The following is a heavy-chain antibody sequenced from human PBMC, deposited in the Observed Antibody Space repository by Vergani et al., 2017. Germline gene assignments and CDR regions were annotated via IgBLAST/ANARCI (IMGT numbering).Heavy chain of an antibody. CDR2: IYYSGST. CDR3: ARHTSVDTAMVGFDY. J-gene: IGHJ4*02. CDR1: GGSISSSSYY. D-gene: IGHD5-18*01. Sequence: QLQLQESDPGLVKPSETLSLTCTVSGGSISSSSYYWGWIRQPPGKGLEWIGSIYYSGSTYYNPSLKSRVTISVDTSKNQFSLKLSSVTAADTAVYYCARHTSVDTAMVGFDYWGQGTLVTVSS. V-gene: IGHV4-39*01.